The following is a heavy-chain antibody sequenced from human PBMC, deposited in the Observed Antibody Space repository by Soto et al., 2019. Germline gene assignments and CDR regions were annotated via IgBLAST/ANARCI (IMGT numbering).Heavy chain of an antibody. CDR3: VRAVAPYCGTSLDP. D-gene: IGHD2-21*01. Sequence: SETLSLTCAVSGGSITSGNSYSWSWIRQPPGKGLEWIGSISHTGSTSYNPSLKSRLTMSVDKSKNQFSLRLSSVTAADMAVYYCVRAVAPYCGTSLDPWGQGILVTVSS. J-gene: IGHJ5*02. CDR1: GGSITSGNSYS. V-gene: IGHV4-30-2*01. CDR2: ISHTGST.